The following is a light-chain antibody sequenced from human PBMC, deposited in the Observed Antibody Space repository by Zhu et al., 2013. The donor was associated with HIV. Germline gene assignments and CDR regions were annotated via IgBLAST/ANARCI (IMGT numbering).Light chain of an antibody. CDR3: QEYNSYWT. J-gene: IGKJ1*01. Sequence: AIQLTQSPSSLSAFVGDRVTVTCRASRDIGSGLAWYQQKPGKPPSLLIYDASNLKSGVPSRFSGSGSGTHFTLTISSLQPDDFATYYCQEYNSYWTFGQGTKVEIK. CDR1: RDIGSG. CDR2: DAS. V-gene: IGKV1-13*02.